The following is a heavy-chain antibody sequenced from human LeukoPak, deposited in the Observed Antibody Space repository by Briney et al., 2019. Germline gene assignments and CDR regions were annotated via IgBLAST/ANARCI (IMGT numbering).Heavy chain of an antibody. D-gene: IGHD6-19*01. J-gene: IGHJ4*02. CDR3: ARGLSIAVAGREDY. V-gene: IGHV3-30*02. CDR2: IRYDGSNK. CDR1: GFTFSSYG. Sequence: PGGSLRLSCAASGFTFSSYGMHWVRQAPGKGLEWVAFIRYDGSNKYYADSVKGRFTISRDNAKNSLYLQMNSLRAEDTAVYYCARGLSIAVAGREDYWGQGTLVTVSS.